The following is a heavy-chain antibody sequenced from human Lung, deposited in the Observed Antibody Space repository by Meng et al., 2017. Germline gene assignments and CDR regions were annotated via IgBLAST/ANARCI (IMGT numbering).Heavy chain of an antibody. J-gene: IGHJ4*02. D-gene: IGHD4-11*01. V-gene: IGHV4-34*01. CDR1: GGSFSDYY. CDR2: INHSGST. Sequence: VHLKQLAAGLLKPSETLSLTCVVSGGSFSDYYWSWIRQPPGKGLEWIGEINHSGSTNYNPSLESRATISVDTSQNNLSLKLSSVTAADSAVYYCARGPTTMAHDFDYWGQGTLVTVSS. CDR3: ARGPTTMAHDFDY.